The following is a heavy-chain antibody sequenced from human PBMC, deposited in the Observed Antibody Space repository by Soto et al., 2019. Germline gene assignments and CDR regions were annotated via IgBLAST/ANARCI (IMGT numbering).Heavy chain of an antibody. CDR1: GGSISSYY. D-gene: IGHD1-26*01. Sequence: QVQLQESGPGLVQPSKTLSLTCTVSGGSISSYYWSWIRQTPGKGLQYIGYIYYSGSANYNPSLKSRVPISDDTSTNQIFLTLTSVTAADTAVAYCARGWWEREGDVMDVWGQGTTVTVSS. CDR3: ARGWWEREGDVMDV. CDR2: IYYSGSA. V-gene: IGHV4-59*08. J-gene: IGHJ6*02.